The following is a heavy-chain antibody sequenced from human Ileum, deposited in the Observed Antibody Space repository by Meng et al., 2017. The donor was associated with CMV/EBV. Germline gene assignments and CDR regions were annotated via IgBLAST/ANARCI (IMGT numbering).Heavy chain of an antibody. CDR3: ARGGLDCSSTSCYNTNPNYYGMDV. J-gene: IGHJ6*02. CDR1: GGSFSGYY. Sequence: SETLSLTCAVYGGSFSGYYWSWIRQPPGKGLEWIGEINHSGSTNYNQSLKSRVTISVDTSKNQFSLKLSSVTAADTAVYYCARGGLDCSSTSCYNTNPNYYGMDVWGQGTTVTGSS. V-gene: IGHV4-34*01. D-gene: IGHD2-2*02. CDR2: INHSGST.